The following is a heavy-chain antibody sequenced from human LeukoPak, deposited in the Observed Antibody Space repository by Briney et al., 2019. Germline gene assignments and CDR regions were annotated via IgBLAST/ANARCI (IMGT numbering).Heavy chain of an antibody. D-gene: IGHD5/OR15-5a*01. J-gene: IGHJ6*02. CDR2: ISWNSGSI. CDR3: AKDRVYGPTSYGMDV. V-gene: IGHV3-9*01. Sequence: GGPLRLSCAASGFTFDDYAMHWVRQAPGKGLEWVSGISWNSGSIGYADSVKGRFTISRDNAKNSLYLQMNSLRAEDTALYYCAKDRVYGPTSYGMDVWGQGTTVTVSS. CDR1: GFTFDDYA.